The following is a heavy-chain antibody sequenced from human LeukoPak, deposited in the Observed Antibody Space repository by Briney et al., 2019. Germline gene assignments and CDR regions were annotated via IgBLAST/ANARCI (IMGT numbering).Heavy chain of an antibody. J-gene: IGHJ4*02. Sequence: ASVKVSCKASGYIFTNYGINWVRQAPGQGLEWPGWISGNNGNANYAQNLQGRATMTTDISTTTAYMELRSLRSDDTAVYFCAREVAVAGTCGYWGQGTLVTVSS. D-gene: IGHD6-19*01. CDR2: ISGNNGNA. CDR1: GYIFTNYG. V-gene: IGHV1-18*01. CDR3: AREVAVAGTCGY.